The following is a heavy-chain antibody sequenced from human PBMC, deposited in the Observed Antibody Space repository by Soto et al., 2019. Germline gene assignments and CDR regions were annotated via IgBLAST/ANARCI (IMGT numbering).Heavy chain of an antibody. Sequence: PGGSLRLSCAASGFTFSSYGMHWVRQAPGKGLEWVAVISHDGNNKYYADSVKGRFTISRDNSKNTLYLQMNSLRAEDTAVYYYAKEGYSYDSSGYPGRVFDIWGQGTMVTVSS. J-gene: IGHJ3*02. CDR3: AKEGYSYDSSGYPGRVFDI. D-gene: IGHD3-22*01. CDR1: GFTFSSYG. CDR2: ISHDGNNK. V-gene: IGHV3-30*18.